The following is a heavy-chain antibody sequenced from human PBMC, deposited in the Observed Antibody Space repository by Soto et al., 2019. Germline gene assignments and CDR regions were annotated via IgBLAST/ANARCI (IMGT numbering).Heavy chain of an antibody. CDR1: GYTFTGYY. D-gene: IGHD1-1*01. CDR3: AKALHNWNEGRSFDY. CDR2: INPNSGGT. V-gene: IGHV1-2*04. Sequence: ASVKVSCKAPGYTFTGYYMHWVRQAPGQGLEWMGWINPNSGGTNYAQKFQGWVTMTRDTLYLQMNSLRAEDTAVYYCAKALHNWNEGRSFDYWGQGILVTVSS. J-gene: IGHJ4*02.